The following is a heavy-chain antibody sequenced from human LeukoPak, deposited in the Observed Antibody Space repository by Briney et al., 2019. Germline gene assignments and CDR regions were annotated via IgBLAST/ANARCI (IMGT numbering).Heavy chain of an antibody. CDR3: AKRGYYDSGGYLDY. Sequence: PGGSLRLSCAASGFTFSSYAMNWVRQAPGKGLEWVSVISSGGSTYYAASVKGRFTISRDNSKNTLYLQMNSLRAEDTAVYYCAKRGYYDSGGYLDYWGQGTLVTVSS. V-gene: IGHV3-23*01. J-gene: IGHJ4*02. D-gene: IGHD3-22*01. CDR2: ISSGGST. CDR1: GFTFSSYA.